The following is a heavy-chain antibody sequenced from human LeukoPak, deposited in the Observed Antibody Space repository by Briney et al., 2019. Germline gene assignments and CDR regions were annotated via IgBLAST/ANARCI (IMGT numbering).Heavy chain of an antibody. CDR2: INHSGST. J-gene: IGHJ4*02. Sequence: SETLSLTCAVYGGSFSGYYWSWIRQPPGKGLEWIGEINHSGSTNYNPSLKSRVTISVDTSKNQFSLKLSSVTAADTAVYYCARGLRFDYWGQGTLVTVSS. D-gene: IGHD4-17*01. CDR1: GGSFSGYY. V-gene: IGHV4-34*01. CDR3: ARGLRFDY.